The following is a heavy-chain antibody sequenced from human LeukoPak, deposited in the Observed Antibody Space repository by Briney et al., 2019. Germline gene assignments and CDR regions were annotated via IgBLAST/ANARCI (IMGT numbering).Heavy chain of an antibody. J-gene: IGHJ4*02. CDR1: GITLSDFW. V-gene: IGHV3-15*01. D-gene: IGHD5-24*01. CDR3: TRRSTI. Sequence: PGGSLRLSCAASGITLSDFWFSWVRQAPRKGLEWVARIKAKIHGETIDYAAPVRGRFIISRDDSRNTVYLQMNSLKFEDTAMYYCTRRSTIWGRGTRVTVSS. CDR2: IKAKIHGETI.